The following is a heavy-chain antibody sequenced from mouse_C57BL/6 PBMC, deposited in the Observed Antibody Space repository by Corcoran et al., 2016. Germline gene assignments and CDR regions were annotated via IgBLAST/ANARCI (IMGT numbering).Heavy chain of an antibody. V-gene: IGHV1-26*01. CDR3: ARDGSSYWYCDV. CDR1: GYTFTDYY. D-gene: IGHD1-1*01. J-gene: IGHJ1*03. CDR2: INPNNGGT. Sequence: EVQLQQSGPELVKPGASVKISCKASGYTFTDYYMNWVKQSHGKSLEWIGDINPNNGGTSYNQKFKGKATLTVDKSSSTAYMELRSLTSEDSAVYYCARDGSSYWYCDVWGTGTTVTVSS.